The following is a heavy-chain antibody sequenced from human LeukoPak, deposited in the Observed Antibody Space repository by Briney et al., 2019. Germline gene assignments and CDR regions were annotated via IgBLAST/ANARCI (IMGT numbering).Heavy chain of an antibody. CDR3: ARVVDTAMVDY. CDR2: IIPILGIA. V-gene: IGHV1-69*02. J-gene: IGHJ4*02. CDR1: GGTFISYT. Sequence: GASVKVSFKASGGTFISYTISWVRQAPGQGLEWMGRIIPILGIANYAQKFQGRVTITADKSTSTAYMELSSLRSEDTAVYYCARVVDTAMVDYWGQGTLVTVSS. D-gene: IGHD5-18*01.